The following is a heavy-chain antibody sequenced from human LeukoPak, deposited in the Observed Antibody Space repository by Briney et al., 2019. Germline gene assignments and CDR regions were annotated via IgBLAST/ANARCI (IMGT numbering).Heavy chain of an antibody. CDR3: ARASPVAGDDAFDI. Sequence: GASVKVSCKASGYTFTSYGISWVRQTPGQGLEWMGWMSAYNGNTNYAQKLQGRVTMTTDTSTSTAYMELRSLRSDDTAVYYCARASPVAGDDAFDIWGQGTMVTVSS. CDR2: MSAYNGNT. CDR1: GYTFTSYG. J-gene: IGHJ3*02. D-gene: IGHD6-19*01. V-gene: IGHV1-18*01.